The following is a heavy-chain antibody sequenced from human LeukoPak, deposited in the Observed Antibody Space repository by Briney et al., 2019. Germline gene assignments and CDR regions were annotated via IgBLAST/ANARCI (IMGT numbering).Heavy chain of an antibody. D-gene: IGHD6-25*01. J-gene: IGHJ4*02. Sequence: SETLSLTCAVYGGSFSGYYWSWIRQPPGKGLEWIGEINHSGSTNYNPSLKCRVTISVDTSKNQFSLNLNSVTAADTAVYYCATLLAADLGFWGQGTLVTVSS. V-gene: IGHV4-34*01. CDR1: GGSFSGYY. CDR2: INHSGST. CDR3: ATLLAADLGF.